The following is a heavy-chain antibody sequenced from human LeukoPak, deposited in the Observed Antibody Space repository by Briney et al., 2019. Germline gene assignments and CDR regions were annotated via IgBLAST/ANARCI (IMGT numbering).Heavy chain of an antibody. D-gene: IGHD6-19*01. CDR2: IYYSGST. CDR3: ARGGWYPESFQH. Sequence: PSETLSLTCSVSGGSISSNNYYWGWIRQPPGKGLEWIGSIYYSGSTYYNPSLKSRVTISADTSKNQFSLKLSSVTAADTAVYYCARGGWYPESFQHWGQGALVTVSS. CDR1: GGSISSNNYY. J-gene: IGHJ1*01. V-gene: IGHV4-39*07.